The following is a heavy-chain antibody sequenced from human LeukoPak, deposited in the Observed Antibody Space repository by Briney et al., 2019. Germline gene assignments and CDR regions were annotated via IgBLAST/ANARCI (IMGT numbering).Heavy chain of an antibody. Sequence: PGGSLRLSCAASGFTFSRYWMSWVGQAPGKGVEWVSYVRGGSGSIYYADSVKGRSTISRDNSKNTVNLQMNSLRAEDTAVYFCAKRLSTGHAAFDSWGQGTLVIVSS. CDR3: AKRLSTGHAAFDS. D-gene: IGHD1-14*01. V-gene: IGHV3-23*01. CDR1: GFTFSRYW. J-gene: IGHJ4*02. CDR2: VRGGSGSI.